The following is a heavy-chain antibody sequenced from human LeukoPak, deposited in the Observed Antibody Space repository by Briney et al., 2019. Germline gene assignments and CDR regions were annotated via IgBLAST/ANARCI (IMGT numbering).Heavy chain of an antibody. Sequence: GGSLRLSCAASGFTFSNYYMNWIRQAPGKGLEWVSYISSSGSTIYYADSVKGRFTISRDNAKNPLYLQMNSLRAEDTAVYYCASPPTAYCSTISCFDRNEDYWGQGTLVTVSS. CDR1: GFTFSNYY. J-gene: IGHJ4*02. CDR3: ASPPTAYCSTISCFDRNEDY. D-gene: IGHD2-2*01. CDR2: ISSSGSTI. V-gene: IGHV3-11*04.